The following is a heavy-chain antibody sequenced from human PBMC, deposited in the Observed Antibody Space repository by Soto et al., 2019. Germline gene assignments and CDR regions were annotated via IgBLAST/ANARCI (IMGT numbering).Heavy chain of an antibody. D-gene: IGHD4-17*01. CDR3: ARDPYLDYGDYDGTLYYYYGMDV. Sequence: GGSLRLSCAASGFTFSSYAMHWVRQAPGKGLEWVAVISYDGSNKYYADSVKGRFTISRDNSKNTLYLQMNSLRAEDTAVYYCARDPYLDYGDYDGTLYYYYGMDVWGQGTTVTVSS. CDR1: GFTFSSYA. V-gene: IGHV3-30-3*01. CDR2: ISYDGSNK. J-gene: IGHJ6*02.